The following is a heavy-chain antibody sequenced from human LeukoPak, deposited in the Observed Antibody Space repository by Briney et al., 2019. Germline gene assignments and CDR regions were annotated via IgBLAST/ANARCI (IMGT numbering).Heavy chain of an antibody. CDR3: ASPGPGGDGYNSYYGMDV. CDR1: GGTFSSYT. V-gene: IGHV1-69*02. J-gene: IGHJ6*02. Sequence: SVKVPCKASGGTFSSYTISWVRRAPGQGLEWMGRIIPILGIANYAQKFQGRVTITADKSTSTAYMELSSLRSEDTAVYYCASPGPGGDGYNSYYGMDVWGQGTTVTVPS. D-gene: IGHD5-24*01. CDR2: IIPILGIA.